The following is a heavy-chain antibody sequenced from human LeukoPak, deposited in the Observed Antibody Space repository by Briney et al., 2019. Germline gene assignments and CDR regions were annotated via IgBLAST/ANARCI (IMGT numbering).Heavy chain of an antibody. CDR2: IYYSGST. CDR3: ARGHAGWSP. Sequence: SETLSLTCTVSGGFISSSSYYWGWIRQPPGKGLEWIGSIYYSGSTYYNPSLKSRVTISVDTSKNQFSLKLSSVTAADTAVYYCARGHAGWSPWGQGTLVTVSS. V-gene: IGHV4-39*07. J-gene: IGHJ5*02. CDR1: GGFISSSSYY. D-gene: IGHD6-19*01.